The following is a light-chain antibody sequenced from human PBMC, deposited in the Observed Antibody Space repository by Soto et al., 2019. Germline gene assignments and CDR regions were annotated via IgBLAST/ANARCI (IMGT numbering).Light chain of an antibody. CDR1: QSVSNN. J-gene: IGKJ2*01. V-gene: IGKV3-15*01. CDR2: AAS. Sequence: EIVMTQSPATLSVSPGERATLACRASQSVSNNLAWYQQKPGQAPRLLIYAASTRATGIPARFSGSGSGTEFTVTISSLQSEDFAVYYCQQYHNWPYTFGQGTNLEIK. CDR3: QQYHNWPYT.